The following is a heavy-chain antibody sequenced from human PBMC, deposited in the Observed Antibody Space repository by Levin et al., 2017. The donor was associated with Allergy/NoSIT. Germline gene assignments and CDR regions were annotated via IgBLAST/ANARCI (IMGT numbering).Heavy chain of an antibody. Sequence: PGGSLRLSCAASGFTFSSYWMSWVRQAPGKGLEWVANIKQDGSEKYYVDSVKGRFTISRDNAKNSLYLQMNSLRAEDTAVYYCARDQVVPAAMKDDYYYYGMDVWGQGTTVTVSS. V-gene: IGHV3-7*04. J-gene: IGHJ6*02. CDR1: GFTFSSYW. CDR3: ARDQVVPAAMKDDYYYYGMDV. D-gene: IGHD2-2*01. CDR2: IKQDGSEK.